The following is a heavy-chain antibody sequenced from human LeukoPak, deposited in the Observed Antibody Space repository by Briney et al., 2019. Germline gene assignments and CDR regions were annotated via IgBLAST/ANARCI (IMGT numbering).Heavy chain of an antibody. D-gene: IGHD6-19*01. CDR3: AKDFIWLAYYFDY. V-gene: IGHV3-23*01. CDR1: GFILSTYA. CDR2: ISGSGGGT. J-gene: IGHJ4*02. Sequence: GGSLRLSCAASGFILSTYAMSRVRQAPGKGLEWVSAISGSGGGTYYADSVRGRFTISRDNSKNTLYLQMNSLRAEDTAVYYCAKDFIWLAYYFDYWGQGTLVTVSS.